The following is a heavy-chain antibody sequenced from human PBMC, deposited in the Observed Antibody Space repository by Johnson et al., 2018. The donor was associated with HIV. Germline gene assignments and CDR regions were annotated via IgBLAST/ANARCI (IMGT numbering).Heavy chain of an antibody. Sequence: VQLVESGGGVVQPGRSLRLSCAASGLTFSHYPMHWVRQAPGKGLEWVSAISGTGGTTYYADSVRGRFSISRDKSKDTLYLQMSSLRAEDTAVYYCAKGRGYDYDALDFWGQGTMVTVSS. CDR1: GLTFSHYP. D-gene: IGHD5-12*01. CDR2: ISGTGGTT. CDR3: AKGRGYDYDALDF. V-gene: IGHV3-23*04. J-gene: IGHJ3*01.